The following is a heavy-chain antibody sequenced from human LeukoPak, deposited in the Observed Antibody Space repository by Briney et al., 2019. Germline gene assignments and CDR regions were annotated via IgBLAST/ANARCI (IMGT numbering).Heavy chain of an antibody. D-gene: IGHD6-19*01. CDR3: ARIGVQQWLPHPGAFDI. Sequence: GGSLRLSCAASGFTFSSYSMNWVRQAPGKGLEWVSSISSSSSYIYYADSVKGRFTISRDNAKNSLYLQMNSLRAEDTAVYYCARIGVQQWLPHPGAFDIWGQGTMVTVSS. CDR2: ISSSSSYI. V-gene: IGHV3-21*01. CDR1: GFTFSSYS. J-gene: IGHJ3*02.